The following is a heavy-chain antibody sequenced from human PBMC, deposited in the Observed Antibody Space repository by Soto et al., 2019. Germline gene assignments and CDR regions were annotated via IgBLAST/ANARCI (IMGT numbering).Heavy chain of an antibody. Sequence: GGSLRLSCAASGFTFSSYAMSWVRQAPGKGLEWVANIIQNGSKKNYADSVRGRFTISRDNAKTSLSLQMDRLRADDTAVYYCVRGSTSFDSWGQGTVVTVSS. V-gene: IGHV3-7*01. D-gene: IGHD2-2*01. CDR2: IIQNGSKK. CDR1: GFTFSSYA. J-gene: IGHJ4*02. CDR3: VRGSTSFDS.